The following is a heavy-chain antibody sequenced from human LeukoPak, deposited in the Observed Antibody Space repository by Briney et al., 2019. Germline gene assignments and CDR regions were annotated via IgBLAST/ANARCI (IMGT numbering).Heavy chain of an antibody. CDR1: GGSITSCY. D-gene: IGHD3-22*01. V-gene: IGHV4-59*01. CDR2: IYYSGST. CDR3: ASDYDTTGYYFDV. J-gene: IGHJ4*02. Sequence: SETLSLTCTVSGGSITSCYWSWIRQPPGKGLEWIGYIYYSGSTNYNPSLKSRVTISVDTSKNQFSLKLSSVTAADTAVYYCASDYDTTGYYFDVWGQGTLVAVSS.